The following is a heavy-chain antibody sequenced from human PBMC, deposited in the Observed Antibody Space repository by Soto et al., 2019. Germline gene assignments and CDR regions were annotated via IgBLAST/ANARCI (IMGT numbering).Heavy chain of an antibody. CDR1: DDSIISYY. V-gene: IGHV4-59*01. Sequence: SETLSLTCTFSDDSIISYYWSWIRQSPGKGLEWIGYIYYSATSNYNPSLQSRVTISMGTSKNQFSLNLTSVTAADTAVYYCAASRARGVIIDYWGQGTLVTVS. J-gene: IGHJ4*02. CDR3: AASRARGVIIDY. D-gene: IGHD3-10*01. CDR2: IYYSATS.